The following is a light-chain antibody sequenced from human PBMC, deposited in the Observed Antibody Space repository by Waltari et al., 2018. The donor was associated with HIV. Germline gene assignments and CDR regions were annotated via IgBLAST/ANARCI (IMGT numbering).Light chain of an antibody. CDR3: QQYYSLPLT. J-gene: IGKJ4*01. CDR2: WAS. Sequence: DIVMPQSPDSLAVSLGERATINCRSSQSVLHSSINKNYLAWYQQRPGQPPKLLIYWASTRESGVPDRFSGSGSGTDFTLTISSLQAGDVAVYYCQQYYSLPLTFGGGTKVEI. CDR1: QSVLHSSINKNY. V-gene: IGKV4-1*01.